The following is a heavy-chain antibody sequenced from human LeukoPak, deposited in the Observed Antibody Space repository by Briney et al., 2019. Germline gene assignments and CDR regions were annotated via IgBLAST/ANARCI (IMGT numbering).Heavy chain of an antibody. V-gene: IGHV4-38-2*01. Sequence: SETLSLTCAVSGYSISSGYYWGWIRQSPGKGLQWIGTIYHSGSNYYNPSLKRRLTISIDTSKNQFSLKLSSVTAADTAVYYCARLTISGGRFFDCWGQGTLVTVSS. CDR1: GYSISSGYY. J-gene: IGHJ4*02. D-gene: IGHD2-15*01. CDR3: ARLTISGGRFFDC. CDR2: IYHSGSN.